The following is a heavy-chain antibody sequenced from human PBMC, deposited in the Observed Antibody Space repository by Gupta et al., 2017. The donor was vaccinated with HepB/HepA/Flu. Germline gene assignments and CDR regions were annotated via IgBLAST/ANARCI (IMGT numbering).Heavy chain of an antibody. CDR1: GFTFSDFP. J-gene: IGHJ3*02. Sequence: EVQLVDSGGGLEQPGGSLRLSCAASGFTFSDFPMNWVRQAPGKGLEWIAHIRSESRDREDADAVKGRFNIARDNAKNALYLQMKKLRDEDTAVYDVGGDKWYAFEIGGQVTMVSVYS. V-gene: IGHV3-48*02. D-gene: IGHD2-8*01. CDR2: IRSESRDR. CDR3: GGDKWYAFEI.